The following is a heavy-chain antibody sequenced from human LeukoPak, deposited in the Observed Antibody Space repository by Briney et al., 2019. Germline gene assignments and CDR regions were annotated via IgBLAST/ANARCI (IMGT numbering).Heavy chain of an antibody. CDR3: ARQGPLTTAVTTRTNPFDY. Sequence: PSETLSLTCTVSGGSISSSYWSWIRQPPGKGREWIGYFYYSGSTSYNPSLKSRVTISVDTSKNQFSLKLNSVTAADTAVYYCARQGPLTTAVTTRTNPFDYWGQGTLVTVSS. CDR2: FYYSGST. J-gene: IGHJ4*02. D-gene: IGHD4-11*01. V-gene: IGHV4-59*08. CDR1: GGSISSSY.